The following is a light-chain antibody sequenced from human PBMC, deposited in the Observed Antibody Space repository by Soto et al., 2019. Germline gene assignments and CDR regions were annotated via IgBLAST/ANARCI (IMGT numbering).Light chain of an antibody. J-gene: IGKJ4*01. V-gene: IGKV3D-15*01. CDR2: DAS. Sequence: EIVMTQSPATLSVSPGERVTLSCRASQEIRSSLSWYQKKPGQAPRLLIYDASSRATGIPARFSGGGSGTDFTLTIISLQSEDSAVYYCQQYTDWPPTFGGGTEVE. CDR1: QEIRSS. CDR3: QQYTDWPPT.